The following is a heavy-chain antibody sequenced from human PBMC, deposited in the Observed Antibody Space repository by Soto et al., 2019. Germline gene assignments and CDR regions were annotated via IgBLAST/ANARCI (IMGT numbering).Heavy chain of an antibody. CDR2: IYYSGST. CDR1: GGSISSSSYY. D-gene: IGHD3-9*01. Sequence: SEILSLTCTVSGGSISSSSYYWGWIRQPPGKGLEWIGSIYYSGSTYYNPSLKSRVTISVDTSKNQFSLKLSSVTAADTAVYYFARHLRYFDWLFPGPAFGYWGQGTLVTVSS. CDR3: ARHLRYFDWLFPGPAFGY. J-gene: IGHJ4*02. V-gene: IGHV4-39*01.